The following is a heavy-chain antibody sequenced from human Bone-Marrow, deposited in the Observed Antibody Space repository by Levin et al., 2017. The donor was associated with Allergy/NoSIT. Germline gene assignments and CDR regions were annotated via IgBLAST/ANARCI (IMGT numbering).Heavy chain of an antibody. CDR2: IDGGDSST. CDR3: AKEGWDY. J-gene: IGHJ4*02. Sequence: GESLKISCVASGFTVSNSHMSWVRQAPGKGLEGVSTIDGGDSSTFYADSVKGRFTISRDNSKNTVYLQMNSLRAEDTAVYYCAKEGWDYWGQGTLVTVSS. D-gene: IGHD1-26*01. CDR1: GFTVSNSH. V-gene: IGHV3-23*01.